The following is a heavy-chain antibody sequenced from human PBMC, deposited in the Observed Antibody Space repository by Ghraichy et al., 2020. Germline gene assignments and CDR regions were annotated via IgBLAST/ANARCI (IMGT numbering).Heavy chain of an antibody. J-gene: IGHJ4*02. V-gene: IGHV1-18*01. CDR2: ISIYDGNT. Sequence: ASVKVSCKASGYIFSTCNIAWVRQAPGQGLEWMGWISIYDGNTDYAQKFQGRVTMTTDTPTNTAYMELRSLRFDDTAVYYCARFWSGSLPDYWGQGTLVSVPS. CDR3: ARFWSGSLPDY. CDR1: GYIFSTCN. D-gene: IGHD3-3*01.